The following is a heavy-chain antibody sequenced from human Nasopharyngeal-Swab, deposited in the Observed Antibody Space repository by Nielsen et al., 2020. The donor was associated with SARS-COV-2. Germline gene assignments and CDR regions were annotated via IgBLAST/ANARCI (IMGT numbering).Heavy chain of an antibody. D-gene: IGHD4-23*01. CDR1: GFTFSGSA. CDR3: ATTVVTA. CDR2: IRSKANSYAT. V-gene: IGHV3-73*01. J-gene: IGHJ5*02. Sequence: GESLKISCAASGFTFSGSAMHWVRQASGKGLEWVGRIRSKANSYATAYAASVKGRFTISRDDSKNTAYLQMNSLRAEDTAVYYCATTVVTAWGQGTLVTVSS.